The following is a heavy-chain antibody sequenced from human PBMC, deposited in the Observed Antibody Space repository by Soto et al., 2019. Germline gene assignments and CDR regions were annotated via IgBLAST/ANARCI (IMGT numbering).Heavy chain of an antibody. V-gene: IGHV3-21*04. J-gene: IGHJ4*02. CDR1: GFTFSSYS. CDR2: ISSSSSYI. CDR3: AKGARSSSGSDGYKFDY. D-gene: IGHD2-21*01. Sequence: PGGSLRLSCSASGFTFSSYSMNWVRQAPGKGLEWVSSISSSSSYIYYADSVKGRFTISRDNSKSTLYLQMDSLRVEDTAVYYCAKGARSSSGSDGYKFDYWGQGTLVTVSS.